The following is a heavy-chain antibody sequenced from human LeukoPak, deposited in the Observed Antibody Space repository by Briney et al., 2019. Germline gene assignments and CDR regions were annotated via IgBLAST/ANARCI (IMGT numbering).Heavy chain of an antibody. CDR2: IYHSGSA. V-gene: IGHV4-59*07. CDR3: ARNPYGDYGY. CDR1: GGSISSYY. D-gene: IGHD4-17*01. J-gene: IGHJ4*02. Sequence: SDTLSLTCTVSGGSISSYYWSWIRQPPGKGLEWIGYIYHSGSANYNPSLKSRVTISVDTSRNQFSLKLTSVTAADTAVYYCARNPYGDYGYWGQGTLVTVSS.